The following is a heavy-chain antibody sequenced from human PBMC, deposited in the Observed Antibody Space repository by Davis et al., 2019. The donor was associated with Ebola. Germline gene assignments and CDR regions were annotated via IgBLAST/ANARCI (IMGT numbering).Heavy chain of an antibody. V-gene: IGHV3-9*01. CDR3: AKDLSNSLAAAGY. CDR2: ISWNSGSI. CDR1: GFTFDDYA. D-gene: IGHD6-13*01. J-gene: IGHJ4*02. Sequence: PGGSLRLSCAASGFTFDDYAMHWVRQAPGKGLEWVSGISWNSGSIGYADSVKGRFTISRDNAKNSLYLQMNSLRAEDTALYYCAKDLSNSLAAAGYWGQGTLVTVSS.